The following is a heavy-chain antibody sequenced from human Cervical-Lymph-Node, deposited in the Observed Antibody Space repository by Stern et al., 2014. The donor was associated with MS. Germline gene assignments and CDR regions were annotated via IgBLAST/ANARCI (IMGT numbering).Heavy chain of an antibody. J-gene: IGHJ4*02. CDR2: INSDGSRT. D-gene: IGHD1-26*01. CDR3: ARSWELAFDY. V-gene: IGHV3-74*02. Sequence: EVPLVESGGGFVQPGGSLRLSCAASGFTFSNYWMHWVRQAPGKGLLWVSHINSDGSRTSYADSVKGRFTISGDNAKNTLYLQMNSLRAEDTAVYYCARSWELAFDYWGQGTLVTVSS. CDR1: GFTFSNYW.